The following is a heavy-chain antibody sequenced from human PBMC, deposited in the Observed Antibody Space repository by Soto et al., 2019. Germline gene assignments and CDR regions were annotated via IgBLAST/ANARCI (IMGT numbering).Heavy chain of an antibody. V-gene: IGHV3-11*05. D-gene: IGHD6-13*01. CDR1: GFTFSDYY. Sequence: QVQLVESGGGLVKPGGSLRLSCAASGFTFSDYYMSWIRQXPGXXLEWVSYISSSSSYTNYEDSVKGRFTISRDNXXNSLYLQXXXXXXXXXAXYYCAREEGIAYGMDVWGQGTTVTVSS. CDR3: AREEGIAYGMDV. CDR2: ISSSSSYT. J-gene: IGHJ6*02.